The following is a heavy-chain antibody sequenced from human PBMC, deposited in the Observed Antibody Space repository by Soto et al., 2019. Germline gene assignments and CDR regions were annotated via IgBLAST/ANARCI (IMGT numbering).Heavy chain of an antibody. Sequence: SLRLSCAASGFTFSSYAMHWVRQAPGKGLEWVAVISYDGSNKYYADSVKGRFTISRDNSKNTLYLQMNSLRAEDTAVYYCARDIDCSGGSCPLIIDYWGQGSLVTVSS. V-gene: IGHV3-30-3*01. CDR1: GFTFSSYA. D-gene: IGHD2-15*01. CDR2: ISYDGSNK. J-gene: IGHJ4*02. CDR3: ARDIDCSGGSCPLIIDY.